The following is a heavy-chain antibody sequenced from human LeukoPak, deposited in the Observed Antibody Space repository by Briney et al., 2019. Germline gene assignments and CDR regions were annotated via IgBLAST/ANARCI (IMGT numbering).Heavy chain of an antibody. J-gene: IGHJ3*02. Sequence: PSETLSLTCTVSGGSISNYYWSWIRQPPGKVLEWIGYIFYSGSTNYNPSLKSRVTISVDTSKNQFSLKLSSVTAADTAVYYCATYCGGDCYSGDAFDIWGQGTMVTVSS. V-gene: IGHV4-59*12. CDR3: ATYCGGDCYSGDAFDI. CDR1: GGSISNYY. D-gene: IGHD2-21*02. CDR2: IFYSGST.